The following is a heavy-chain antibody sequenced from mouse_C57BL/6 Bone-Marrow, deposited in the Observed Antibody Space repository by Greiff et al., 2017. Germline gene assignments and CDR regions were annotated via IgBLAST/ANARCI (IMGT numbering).Heavy chain of an antibody. J-gene: IGHJ2*01. Sequence: EVQLVESGGGLVQPGGSLSLSCAASGFTFTDYYMSWVRQPPGKALEWLGFIRNKANGYTTEYSASVKGRFTISRDNSQSILYLQMNALRAEDSAIYYCARYFRGYFDYWGQGTTLTVSS. CDR3: ARYFRGYFDY. CDR2: IRNKANGYTT. V-gene: IGHV7-3*01. CDR1: GFTFTDYY.